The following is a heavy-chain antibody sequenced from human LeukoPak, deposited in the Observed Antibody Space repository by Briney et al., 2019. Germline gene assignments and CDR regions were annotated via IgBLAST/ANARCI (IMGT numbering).Heavy chain of an antibody. V-gene: IGHV3-21*01. J-gene: IGHJ4*02. Sequence: GGSLRLSCAASGFAFSTYSMNWVRQAPGKGLEWVSSITSTSGYIYYAEPVKGRFSISRDNAKNSLYLQMNSLRAEDTAVYYCARVGGGSHYFDYWGQGTLATVSS. CDR2: ITSTSGYI. D-gene: IGHD1-26*01. CDR3: ARVGGGSHYFDY. CDR1: GFAFSTYS.